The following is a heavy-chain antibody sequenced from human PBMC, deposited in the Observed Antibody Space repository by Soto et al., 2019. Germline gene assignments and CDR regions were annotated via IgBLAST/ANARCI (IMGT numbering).Heavy chain of an antibody. Sequence: QVQLVQSGAEVKKPGASVKVSCKASGYTFTSYGISWVRQAPGQGLEWVGWISAYNGNSNCAQKYHGRVTMTTDTSTNTAYMEMSSLRSDDTAVYYCARIADCSTTSCSFPSRFHIRGYYYYYGLDVWGQGTTVTVSS. CDR2: ISAYNGNS. CDR3: ARIADCSTTSCSFPSRFHIRGYYYYYGLDV. J-gene: IGHJ6*02. D-gene: IGHD2-2*01. V-gene: IGHV1-18*01. CDR1: GYTFTSYG.